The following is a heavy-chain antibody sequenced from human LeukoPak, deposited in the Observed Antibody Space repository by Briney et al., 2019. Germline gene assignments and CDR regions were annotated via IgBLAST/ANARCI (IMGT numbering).Heavy chain of an antibody. Sequence: HGESLKISCKGSGYSFTSYWISWVRQMPGKGLEWMGRIDPSDSYTNYSPSFRGHVTISADKSISTAYLQWSSLKASDTAMYYCARHRSSSWGYNWFDPWGQGTLVTVSS. CDR2: IDPSDSYT. CDR3: ARHRSSSWGYNWFDP. D-gene: IGHD6-13*01. V-gene: IGHV5-10-1*01. J-gene: IGHJ5*02. CDR1: GYSFTSYW.